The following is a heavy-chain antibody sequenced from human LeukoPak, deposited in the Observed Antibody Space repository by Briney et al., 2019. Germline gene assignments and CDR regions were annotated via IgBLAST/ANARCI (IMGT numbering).Heavy chain of an antibody. V-gene: IGHV1-2*02. CDR1: GYTFTDFY. J-gene: IGHJ4*02. Sequence: ASVTVSRKASGYTFTDFYFNWVRQAPGQGLEWMGWINPNSGGTHYAQNFQDRVTMTRDTSINTAYMEVSRLRSDDTAVYYCARTLTTATWDYWGQGTLVTVSS. CDR3: ARTLTTATWDY. D-gene: IGHD4-17*01. CDR2: INPNSGGT.